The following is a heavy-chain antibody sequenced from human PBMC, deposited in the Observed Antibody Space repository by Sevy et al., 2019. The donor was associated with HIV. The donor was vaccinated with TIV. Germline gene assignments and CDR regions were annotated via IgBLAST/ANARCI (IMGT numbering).Heavy chain of an antibody. D-gene: IGHD2-8*02. V-gene: IGHV3-20*04. Sequence: GSLRLSCAASGFVFEDYGMNWVRQAPGKGLECVSGINWNGGSTGYADSVKGRFTISRDNAKNSLYLQMNSLRAEDTAIYYCARERSTAGARYYFVTWGQGALVTASS. CDR2: INWNGGST. CDR3: ARERSTAGARYYFVT. J-gene: IGHJ4*02. CDR1: GFVFEDYG.